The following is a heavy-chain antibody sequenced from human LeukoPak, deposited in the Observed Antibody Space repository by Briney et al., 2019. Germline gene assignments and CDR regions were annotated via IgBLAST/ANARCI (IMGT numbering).Heavy chain of an antibody. Sequence: SETLSLTCAVYGESFSGYYWSWIRQPPGKGLEWIGEINHSGSTNYNPSLKSRVTISVDTSKNHFSLKLSSVSAADTAVYYCARGGTSGSYYGRRWCGFDYWGQGTLVTVSS. CDR3: ARGGTSGSYYGRRWCGFDY. J-gene: IGHJ4*02. V-gene: IGHV4-34*01. CDR2: INHSGST. CDR1: GESFSGYY. D-gene: IGHD1-26*01.